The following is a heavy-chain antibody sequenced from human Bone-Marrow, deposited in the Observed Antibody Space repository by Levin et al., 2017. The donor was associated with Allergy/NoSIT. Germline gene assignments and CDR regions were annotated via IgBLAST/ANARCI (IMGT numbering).Heavy chain of an antibody. D-gene: IGHD4-11*01. Sequence: PGGSLRLSCAASGFTFSSYSMNWVRQAPGKGLEWVSSISSSSSYIYYADSVKGRFTISRDNAKNSLYLQMNSLRAEDTAVYYCASLMTTDYYYYGMDVWGQGTTVTVSS. CDR3: ASLMTTDYYYYGMDV. CDR1: GFTFSSYS. V-gene: IGHV3-21*01. CDR2: ISSSSSYI. J-gene: IGHJ6*02.